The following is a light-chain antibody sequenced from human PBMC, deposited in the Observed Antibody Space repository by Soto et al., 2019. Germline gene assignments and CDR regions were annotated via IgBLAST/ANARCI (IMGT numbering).Light chain of an antibody. CDR3: QQYNNWPPWT. Sequence: EIVMTQSPATLSVSPGETATLSCRASQSLRSDLAWYQQKPGQAPRLLIYAASTRATGIPARFSGSGSGTEFSLTISSLQSEDFAFYYCQQYNNWPPWTFGQGTKVDIK. V-gene: IGKV3-15*01. J-gene: IGKJ1*01. CDR1: QSLRSD. CDR2: AAS.